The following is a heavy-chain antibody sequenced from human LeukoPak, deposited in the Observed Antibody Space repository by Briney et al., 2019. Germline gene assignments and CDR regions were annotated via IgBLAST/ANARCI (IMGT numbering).Heavy chain of an antibody. D-gene: IGHD3-9*01. CDR2: ISYDGSEK. V-gene: IGHV3-30*03. CDR3: ARDCRDILTGYSPGFYGMDV. Sequence: GGSLRLSCAASGFTFSTYLFHWVRQAPGKGLAWVAVISYDGSEKYYADSVKGRFTISRDNSKNTLYLQMTSLRAEATAVYYCARDCRDILTGYSPGFYGMDVWGQGTTVTVSS. J-gene: IGHJ6*02. CDR1: GFTFSTYL.